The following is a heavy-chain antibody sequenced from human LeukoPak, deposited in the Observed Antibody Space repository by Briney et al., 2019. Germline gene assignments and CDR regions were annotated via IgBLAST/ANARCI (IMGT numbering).Heavy chain of an antibody. Sequence: GSLRLSCAASGFTFSGYAMSWVSQAPGKGLEWVSAISGSGGSTYYADSVKGRFTISRDNSKNTLYLQMNSLRAEDTAVYYCAKAAWPYSGATSLFDYWGQGALVTVSS. V-gene: IGHV3-23*01. D-gene: IGHD1-26*01. CDR1: GFTFSGYA. J-gene: IGHJ4*02. CDR3: AKAAWPYSGATSLFDY. CDR2: ISGSGGST.